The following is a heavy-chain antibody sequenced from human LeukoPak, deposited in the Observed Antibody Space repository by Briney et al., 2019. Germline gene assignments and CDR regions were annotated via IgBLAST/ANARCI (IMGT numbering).Heavy chain of an antibody. Sequence: GGSLRLSCAASGFTFSSHWMSWVRQAPGKGLEWVANIREDGSLQYYVDSVEGRFTISRDNARKSVFLQMNTLRVDDTAVYYCTRVSGAYDESDYWGQGALVTVSS. D-gene: IGHD3-3*01. CDR1: GFTFSSHW. CDR3: TRVSGAYDESDY. J-gene: IGHJ4*02. V-gene: IGHV3-7*03. CDR2: IREDGSLQ.